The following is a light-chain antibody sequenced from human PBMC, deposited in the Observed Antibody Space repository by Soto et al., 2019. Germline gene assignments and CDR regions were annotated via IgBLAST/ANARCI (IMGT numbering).Light chain of an antibody. J-gene: IGKJ1*01. CDR2: KAS. CDR3: QHYNSYSEA. CDR1: QTIISW. Sequence: DIQVTQSPSTLSGSVGGRVTITCRASQTIISWLAWYQQKPGKAPKLLIYKASTLKSGVPSRFSGSGSGTEFTLTISSLQPDDFATYYCQHYNSYSEAFGQGTKVDIK. V-gene: IGKV1-5*03.